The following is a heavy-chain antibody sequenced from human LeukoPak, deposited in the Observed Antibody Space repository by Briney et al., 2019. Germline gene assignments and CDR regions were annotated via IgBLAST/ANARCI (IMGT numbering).Heavy chain of an antibody. CDR2: ISSSSSYI. J-gene: IGHJ4*02. Sequence: PGGSLRLSCAASGFTFSSYSMNWVRQAPGKGLEWVSSISSSSSYIYYADSVKGRFTISRDNAKNLLYLQMNSLRAEDTAVYYCARTRRTTATLWVDYWGQGTLVTVSS. D-gene: IGHD4-17*01. CDR3: ARTRRTTATLWVDY. V-gene: IGHV3-21*01. CDR1: GFTFSSYS.